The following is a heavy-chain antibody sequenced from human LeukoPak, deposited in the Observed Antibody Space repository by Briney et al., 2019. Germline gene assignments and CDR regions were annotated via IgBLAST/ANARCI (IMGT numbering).Heavy chain of an antibody. CDR3: AKLPREYCSSTSCPNWFDT. Sequence: GGSLRLSCAASGFTFSRYWMHWVRQAPGKGLEWVSALSASGGTTYYADSVKGRFTTSRDNSKNTLYLHMNSLRAEDTAVYYCAKLPREYCSSTSCPNWFDTWGQGTLVTVSS. J-gene: IGHJ5*02. CDR1: GFTFSRYW. D-gene: IGHD2-2*01. V-gene: IGHV3-23*01. CDR2: LSASGGTT.